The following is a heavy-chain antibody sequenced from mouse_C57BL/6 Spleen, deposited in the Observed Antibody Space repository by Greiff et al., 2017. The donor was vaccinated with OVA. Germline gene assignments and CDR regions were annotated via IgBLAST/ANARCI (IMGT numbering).Heavy chain of an antibody. CDR2: INPSTGGT. CDR1: GYSFTGYY. CDR3: ARGGPAWFAY. J-gene: IGHJ3*01. Sequence: VQLQQSGPELVKPGASVKISWKASGYSFTGYYMNWVKQSPEKSLEWIGEINPSTGGTTYNQKFKAKATLTVDKSSSTAYMQLKSLTSEDSAVYYCARGGPAWFAYWGQGTLVTVSA. V-gene: IGHV1-42*01.